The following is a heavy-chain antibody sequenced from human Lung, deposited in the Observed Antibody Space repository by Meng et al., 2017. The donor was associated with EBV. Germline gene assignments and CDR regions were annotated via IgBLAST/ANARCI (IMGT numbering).Heavy chain of an antibody. CDR3: ARGVLGGWLQFDF. CDR1: GFTFSSYT. CDR2: IIGSSGSI. Sequence: EVQLVESGGGLVKPGGSXXLSCAASGFTFSSYTMNWVRQAPGKGLEWVSSIIGSSGSIRYADSVRGRFTFSRDNAKSSVYLQMSSLRAEDTAVYYCARGVLGGWLQFDFWGQGILVTVSS. D-gene: IGHD5-24*01. J-gene: IGHJ4*02. V-gene: IGHV3-21*01.